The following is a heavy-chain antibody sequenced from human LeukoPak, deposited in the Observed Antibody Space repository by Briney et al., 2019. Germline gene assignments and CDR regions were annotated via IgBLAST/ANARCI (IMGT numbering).Heavy chain of an antibody. V-gene: IGHV1-69*05. CDR2: IIPIIGTA. Sequence: ASVKVSCKASGGTFSSYAISWVRQAPGQGLEWMGRIIPIIGTANYAQKFQGRVTITTDESTSTAYMELSSLRSEDTAVYYCARCLYYYDSSGYYYYYYMDVWGKGTTVTVSS. D-gene: IGHD3-22*01. CDR3: ARCLYYYDSSGYYYYYYMDV. J-gene: IGHJ6*03. CDR1: GGTFSSYA.